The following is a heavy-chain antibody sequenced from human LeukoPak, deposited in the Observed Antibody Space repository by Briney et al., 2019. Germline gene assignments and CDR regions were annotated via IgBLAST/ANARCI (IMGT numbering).Heavy chain of an antibody. CDR1: GYSISSGYY. V-gene: IGHV4-38-2*02. Sequence: SETLSLTCTVSGYSISSGYYWGWIRQPPGKGLEWIGSIYHSGSTYYNPSLKSRVTISVDTSKNQFSLKPSSVTAADTAVYYCARLAGATPFDYWGQRTLVTVSS. CDR2: IYHSGST. J-gene: IGHJ4*02. CDR3: ARLAGATPFDY. D-gene: IGHD1-26*01.